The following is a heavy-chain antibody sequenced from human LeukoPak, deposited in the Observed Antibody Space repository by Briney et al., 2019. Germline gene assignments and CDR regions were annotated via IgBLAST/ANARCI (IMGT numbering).Heavy chain of an antibody. CDR3: ATSIERSTWGSHALDF. J-gene: IGHJ4*02. V-gene: IGHV3-30*04. Sequence: GTSLRLSCTGSGFTFSDSGMHWVRQAPGKGLEWMAILSYDGSLKYYAYSVKGRFTISRDNSKNTLYLQMNSLRVEDTAVYYCATSIERSTWGSHALDFWGQGTLVTVSS. CDR1: GFTFSDSG. D-gene: IGHD3-16*01. CDR2: LSYDGSLK.